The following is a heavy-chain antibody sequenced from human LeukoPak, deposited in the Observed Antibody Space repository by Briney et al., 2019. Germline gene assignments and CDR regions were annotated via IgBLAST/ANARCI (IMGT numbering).Heavy chain of an antibody. D-gene: IGHD6-6*01. V-gene: IGHV1-2*02. Sequence: ASVKVSCKASGYTFTGYYMHWVRQATGQGLERMGWINPNSGGTNYAQKFQGRVTMTRDTSISTAYMELSRLRSDDTAVYYCARDGAARPGSWWFDPGGQRSLVTVSS. CDR2: INPNSGGT. J-gene: IGHJ5*02. CDR3: ARDGAARPGSWWFDP. CDR1: GYTFTGYY.